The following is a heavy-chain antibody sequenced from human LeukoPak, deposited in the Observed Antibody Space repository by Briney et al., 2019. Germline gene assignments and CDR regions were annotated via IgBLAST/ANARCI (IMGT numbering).Heavy chain of an antibody. J-gene: IGHJ4*02. CDR3: ARVASTGPFDY. D-gene: IGHD2-8*02. CDR2: IYYSGST. CDR1: GGSMSDYY. V-gene: IGHV4-59*01. Sequence: KTSETLSLTCTVSGGSMSDYYWSWIRQPPGKGLEWIGCIYYSGSTDHNPSLKSRVTMSVDTSKNQFSLKLRSVTAADTAVYYCARVASTGPFDYWGQGTLVTVSS.